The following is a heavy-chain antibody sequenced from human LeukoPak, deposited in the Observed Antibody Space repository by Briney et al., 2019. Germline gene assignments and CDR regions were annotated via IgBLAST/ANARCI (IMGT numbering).Heavy chain of an antibody. CDR3: ARGIPRRAFDI. J-gene: IGHJ3*02. V-gene: IGHV4-61*02. Sequence: TSETLSLTCTVSGGSISSGSYYWSWIRQPAGKGLEWIGRIYTSGSTNYNPPLKSRVTISVDTSKNQFSLKLSSVTAADTAVYYCARGIPRRAFDIWGQGTMVTVSS. CDR1: GGSISSGSYY. CDR2: IYTSGST.